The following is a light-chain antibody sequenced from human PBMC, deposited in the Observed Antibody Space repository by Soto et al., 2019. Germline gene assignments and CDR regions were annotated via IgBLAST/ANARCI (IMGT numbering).Light chain of an antibody. CDR1: QSVSSYY. CDR2: GAS. V-gene: IGKV3-20*01. CDR3: QQYYSYPLT. Sequence: EIVLTQSPGTLSLSPGERATLSCRASQSVSSYYLAWYQQKPGQAPRLLIYGASTRATGIPARFSGSGSGTDFTLTISCLQSEDFATYYCQQYYSYPLTFGGGTKVDI. J-gene: IGKJ4*01.